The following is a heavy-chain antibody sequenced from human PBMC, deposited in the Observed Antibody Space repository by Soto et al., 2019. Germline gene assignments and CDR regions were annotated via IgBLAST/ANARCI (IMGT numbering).Heavy chain of an antibody. CDR1: GIDFSKYE. V-gene: IGHV3-30*18. CDR3: AKARTYYDFWSGYPPNV. J-gene: IGHJ4*02. D-gene: IGHD3-3*01. CDR2: ISYDGSNK. Sequence: RGYLRLSFVASGIDFSKYEMTWVFQAPLQGLPRVAVISYDGSNKYYADSVKGRFTISRDNSKNTLYLQMNSLRAEDTAVYYSAKARTYYDFWSGYPPNVWGQGTLVPVSS.